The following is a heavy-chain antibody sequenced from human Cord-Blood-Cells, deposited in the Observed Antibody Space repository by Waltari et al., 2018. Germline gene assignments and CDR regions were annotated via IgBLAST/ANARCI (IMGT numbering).Heavy chain of an antibody. D-gene: IGHD5-12*01. CDR3: ARVGVRDGYNYYYFDY. CDR2: IIPIFGTA. Sequence: QVQLVQSGAEVKKPGSSVKVSCKASVGTFSSYAISWVRQAPGQGLEWMGGIIPIFGTANYAQKFQGRVTITADESTSTAYMELSSLRSEDTAVYYCARVGVRDGYNYYYFDYWGQGTLVTVSS. V-gene: IGHV1-69*01. CDR1: VGTFSSYA. J-gene: IGHJ4*02.